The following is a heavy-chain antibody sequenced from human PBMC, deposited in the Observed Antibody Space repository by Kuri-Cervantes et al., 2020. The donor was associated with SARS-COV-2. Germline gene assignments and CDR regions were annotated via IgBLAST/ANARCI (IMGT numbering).Heavy chain of an antibody. CDR1: GYSISSGYY. J-gene: IGHJ4*02. CDR3: ARDGNYGGNSGFDY. D-gene: IGHD4-23*01. V-gene: IGHV4-61*01. Sequence: ESLKISCTVSGYSISSGYYWSWIRQPPGKGLEWIGYIYYSGSTNYDPSLKSRVTISVDTSKNQFSLKLSSVTAADTAVYYCARDGNYGGNSGFDYWGQGTLVTVSS. CDR2: IYYSGST.